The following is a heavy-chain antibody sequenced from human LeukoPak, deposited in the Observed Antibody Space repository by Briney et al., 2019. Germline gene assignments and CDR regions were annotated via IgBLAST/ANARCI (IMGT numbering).Heavy chain of an antibody. D-gene: IGHD1-26*01. Sequence: GASVKVSCKASGYTFTSYDINWVRQATGQGLEWMGWMNPNSGNTGYAQKFQGRVTMTRNTSISTAYMELSSLRSEDTAVYYCARGVWSQYSGSYLYYFDYWGQGTLVTVSS. CDR1: GYTFTSYD. V-gene: IGHV1-8*01. J-gene: IGHJ4*02. CDR2: MNPNSGNT. CDR3: ARGVWSQYSGSYLYYFDY.